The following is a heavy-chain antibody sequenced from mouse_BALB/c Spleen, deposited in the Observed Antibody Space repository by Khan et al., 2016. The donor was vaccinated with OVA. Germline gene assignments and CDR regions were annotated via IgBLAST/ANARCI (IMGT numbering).Heavy chain of an antibody. V-gene: IGHV1-5*01. Sequence: EVQLQESGTVLARPGASVKMSCKGSGYTFTNYWMHWVKQRPGQGLEWIGVIYPKNSDTNYNQKFKGKAKLTAVTSTSTAYMELSSLTNEDCAVYYCTRNGFGNYESWDYWGQGTTLTVSS. D-gene: IGHD2-1*01. CDR1: GYTFTNYW. CDR2: IYPKNSDT. J-gene: IGHJ2*01. CDR3: TRNGFGNYESWDY.